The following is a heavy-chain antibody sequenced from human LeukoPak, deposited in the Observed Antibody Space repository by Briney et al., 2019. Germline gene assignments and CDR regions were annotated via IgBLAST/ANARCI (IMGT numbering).Heavy chain of an antibody. CDR1: GFTFSSYG. D-gene: IGHD4-17*01. Sequence: GGSLRLSCAASGFTFSSYGMTWVRQAPGKGLEWVSAISGSGGSTYYADSVKGRFTISRDNSKNTLYLQMNSLRAEDTAVYYCANTVTTKVGTPAWGQGTLVTVSS. J-gene: IGHJ5*02. CDR3: ANTVTTKVGTPA. CDR2: ISGSGGST. V-gene: IGHV3-23*01.